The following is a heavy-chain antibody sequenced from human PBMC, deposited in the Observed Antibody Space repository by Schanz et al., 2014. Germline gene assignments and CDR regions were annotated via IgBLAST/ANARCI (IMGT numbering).Heavy chain of an antibody. CDR3: ATGPHIVVAFDY. J-gene: IGHJ4*02. CDR2: MNPNSGNT. CDR1: GYTFTSYD. D-gene: IGHD2-21*01. Sequence: QVQLVQSGAEVKKPGASVRLSCEASGYTFTSYDINWVRQAPGQGLEWMGWMNPNSGNTGYAQKFQGRVTMTRDTSTSTVYMELSSLTSEDTAVYYCATGPHIVVAFDYWGQGTLVTVSS. V-gene: IGHV1-8*02.